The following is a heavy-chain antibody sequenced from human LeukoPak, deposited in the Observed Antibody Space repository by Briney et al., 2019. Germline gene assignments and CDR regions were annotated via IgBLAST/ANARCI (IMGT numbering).Heavy chain of an antibody. CDR2: ISGSGGSI. Sequence: GGSLRLSCAASGFTFSSYAMSWVRQAPGKGLEWASAISGSGGSIYYADSVRGRFTISRDNSKNTLYLQMNSLRAEDTAVYYCAKESSSGWSDDAFDIWGQGTMVTVSS. D-gene: IGHD6-19*01. CDR1: GFTFSSYA. V-gene: IGHV3-23*01. CDR3: AKESSSGWSDDAFDI. J-gene: IGHJ3*02.